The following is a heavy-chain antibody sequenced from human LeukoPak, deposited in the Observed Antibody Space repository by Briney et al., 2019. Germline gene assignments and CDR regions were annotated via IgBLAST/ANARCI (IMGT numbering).Heavy chain of an antibody. CDR1: GLTFSSYA. Sequence: GGSLRLSCAASGLTFSSYAMSWVRQAPGKGLEWVSAITDSGGSTYYVDSVKGRFTISRDNSKNTLYLQMNSLRAEDTAVYYCAKEKSVAGTEFDYWGQGTLVTVSS. CDR3: AKEKSVAGTEFDY. V-gene: IGHV3-23*01. CDR2: ITDSGGST. J-gene: IGHJ4*02. D-gene: IGHD6-19*01.